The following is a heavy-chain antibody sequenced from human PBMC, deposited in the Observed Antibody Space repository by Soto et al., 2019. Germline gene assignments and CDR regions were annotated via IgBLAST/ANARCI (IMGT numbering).Heavy chain of an antibody. Sequence: VQLVQSGAEVKKPGSSVKVSCKASGGTFSSYAISWVRQAPGQGLEWMGGIIPIFGTANYAQKFQGRVTITADKSTSTAYMGLSSLRSEDTAVYYCASSDNGYSSSWSLAHNWFDPWGQGTLVTVSS. CDR1: GGTFSSYA. CDR2: IIPIFGTA. D-gene: IGHD6-13*01. J-gene: IGHJ5*02. V-gene: IGHV1-69*06. CDR3: ASSDNGYSSSWSLAHNWFDP.